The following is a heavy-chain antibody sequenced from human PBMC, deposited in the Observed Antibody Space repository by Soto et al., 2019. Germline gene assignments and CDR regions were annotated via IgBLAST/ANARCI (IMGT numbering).Heavy chain of an antibody. CDR3: ARVGLRFLEWFANYYYYGMDV. Sequence: SETLSLTCTVSGGSISSYYWSWIRQPPGKGLEWIGYIYYSGSTNYNPSLKSRVTISVDTSKNQFSLKLSSVTAADTAVYYCARVGLRFLEWFANYYYYGMDVWGQGTTVTVSS. CDR1: GGSISSYY. J-gene: IGHJ6*02. CDR2: IYYSGST. D-gene: IGHD3-3*01. V-gene: IGHV4-59*01.